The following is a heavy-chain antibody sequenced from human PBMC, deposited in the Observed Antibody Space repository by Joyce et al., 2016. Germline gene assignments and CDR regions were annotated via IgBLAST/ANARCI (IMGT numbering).Heavy chain of an antibody. D-gene: IGHD2-2*01. CDR2: IKTDGSYT. CDR3: ARGGTSGFADS. CDR1: GFTFSTYL. J-gene: IGHJ4*02. V-gene: IGHV3-74*01. Sequence: EVQLVESGGGLVQPGGSLRLSCVGSGFTFSTYLMHWVRQGAGKGREWVSRIKTDGSYTNYADSVKDRFTISRDNTNNTLYLQINSLRVEDTAVYFCARGGTSGFADSWGLGTLVTVSS.